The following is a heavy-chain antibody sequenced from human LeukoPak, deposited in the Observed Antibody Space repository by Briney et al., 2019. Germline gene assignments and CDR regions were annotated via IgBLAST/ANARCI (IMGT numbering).Heavy chain of an antibody. CDR3: ARDSGVAAAIDP. V-gene: IGHV4-59*01. CDR2: VYYSGST. CDR1: GGSISNYY. J-gene: IGHJ5*02. Sequence: SETLSLTCAVSGGSISNYYWTWVRQPPGKGLEWIGCVYYSGSTNYTPSLKSRVTISIDTSKKQFSLKLNSVTAADTAVYYCARDSGVAAAIDPWGQGTLVTVSS. D-gene: IGHD2-2*01.